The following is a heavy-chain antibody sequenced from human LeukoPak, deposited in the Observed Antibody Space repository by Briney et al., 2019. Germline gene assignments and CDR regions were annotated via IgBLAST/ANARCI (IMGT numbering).Heavy chain of an antibody. V-gene: IGHV3-21*01. J-gene: IGHJ3*01. Sequence: GGSLRLSCAASGFIFSDYSMHWVRQAPGKGLEWVSSISSSGAYIFYADSVKGRFTISRHNAKNSLYLQLNSLSGDDTAVYYCTSAFRWGQGTIVTVSS. CDR3: TSAFR. CDR1: GFIFSDYS. CDR2: ISSSGAYI. D-gene: IGHD2-21*01.